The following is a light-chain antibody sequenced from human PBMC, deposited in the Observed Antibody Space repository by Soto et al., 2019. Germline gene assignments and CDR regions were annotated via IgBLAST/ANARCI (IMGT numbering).Light chain of an antibody. V-gene: IGLV1-51*01. Sequence: QSVLTQPPSVSAAPGQKVTISCCGSSSNIGNNYVSWYQQLPGTAPKLLIYDNNKRPSGIPDRFSGSKSGTSATLGITGLQIGDEADYYCGTWDSSLSAGGVFGTGTKVTVL. J-gene: IGLJ1*01. CDR2: DNN. CDR1: SSNIGNNY. CDR3: GTWDSSLSAGGV.